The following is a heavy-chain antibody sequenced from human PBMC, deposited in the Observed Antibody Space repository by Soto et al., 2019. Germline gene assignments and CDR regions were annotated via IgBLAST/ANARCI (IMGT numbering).Heavy chain of an antibody. J-gene: IGHJ5*02. V-gene: IGHV3-48*01. CDR1: GFTFSSYS. D-gene: IGHD3-22*01. CDR2: ISSSSSTI. CDR3: AREGDSSGWYNWFDP. Sequence: EVQLVESGGGLVQPGGSLRLSCAASGFTFSSYSMNWVRQAPGKGLEWVSYISSSSSTIYYADSVKGRFTISRDNAKSSLYLQMNSLRAEDTAVYYCAREGDSSGWYNWFDPWGQGTLVTVSS.